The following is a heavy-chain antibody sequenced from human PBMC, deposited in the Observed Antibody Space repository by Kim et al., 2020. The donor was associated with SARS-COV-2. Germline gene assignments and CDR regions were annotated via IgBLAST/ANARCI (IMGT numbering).Heavy chain of an antibody. Sequence: TNYHPSLKSRITMSVDTSKNHFSLNLTSATPADTAVYYCARGGVATIWSYWGQGTLVTVSS. J-gene: IGHJ4*02. CDR3: ARGGVATIWSY. V-gene: IGHV4-59*09. D-gene: IGHD5-12*01. CDR2: T.